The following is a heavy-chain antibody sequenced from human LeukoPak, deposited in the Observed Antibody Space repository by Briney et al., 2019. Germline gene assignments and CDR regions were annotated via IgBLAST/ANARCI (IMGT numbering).Heavy chain of an antibody. V-gene: IGHV1-8*01. J-gene: IGHJ4*02. CDR1: GYTFTTYN. Sequence: ASVKVSCKAPGYTFTTYNIIWVRQATGQGLERMGWMNPNSGNTGYAQKFQGRVTMTSDTSISTDYMELSSLRSEDTAVYFCARETTIPPYYFDYWGLGTRVIVSS. CDR2: MNPNSGNT. D-gene: IGHD3-9*01. CDR3: ARETTIPPYYFDY.